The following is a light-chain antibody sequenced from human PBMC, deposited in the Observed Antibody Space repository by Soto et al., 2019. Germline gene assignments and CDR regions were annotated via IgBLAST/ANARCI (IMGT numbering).Light chain of an antibody. CDR1: GSDVVAYNL. Sequence: SVQTQPASVYRSPGQSINIYCAGTGSDVVAYNLVSCYQQQAGKAPKLIICDVNTRPSGISNRFSGSKSGDTASLTISGLQAEDETDYFCCSYAGTVAYVFGTGTKVTVL. J-gene: IGLJ1*01. CDR3: CSYAGTVAYV. CDR2: DVN. V-gene: IGLV2-23*02.